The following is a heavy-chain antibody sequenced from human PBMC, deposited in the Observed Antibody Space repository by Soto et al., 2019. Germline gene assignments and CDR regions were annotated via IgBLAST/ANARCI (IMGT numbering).Heavy chain of an antibody. J-gene: IGHJ5*02. V-gene: IGHV4-34*01. Sequence: SETLSLTCAVYGGSFSGYYWSWIRQPPGKGLEWIGEINHSGSTNYNPSLKSRVTISVDTSKNQFSLKLSSVTAADTAVYYCARAAKQQLARFDPWGQGTLVTVS. CDR3: ARAAKQQLARFDP. D-gene: IGHD6-13*01. CDR2: INHSGST. CDR1: GGSFSGYY.